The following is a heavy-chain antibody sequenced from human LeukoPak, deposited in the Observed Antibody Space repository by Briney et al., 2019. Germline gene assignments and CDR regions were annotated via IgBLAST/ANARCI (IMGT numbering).Heavy chain of an antibody. D-gene: IGHD4-23*01. CDR3: ARVASGTVVTPSFPDY. CDR2: ISPYNGNT. V-gene: IGHV1-18*01. CDR1: GYTFTNFG. Sequence: VASVKVSCKASGYTFTNFGISWVRQAPGQGLEWMGWISPYNGNTKYAQKLQGRVTMTTDTSTSTAYMELRSLRSDDTAVYYCARVASGTVVTPSFPDYWGQGTLVTVSS. J-gene: IGHJ4*02.